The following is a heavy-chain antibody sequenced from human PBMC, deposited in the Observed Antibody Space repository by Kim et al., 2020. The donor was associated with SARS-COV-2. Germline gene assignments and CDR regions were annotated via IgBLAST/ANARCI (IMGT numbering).Heavy chain of an antibody. CDR1: GFTFSNAW. Sequence: GGSLRLSCAVSGFTFSNAWMSWVRQAPGKGLEWVGRIKTKTYAGTTDYAAPVKGRFSISRDDSKNTLYLQMKSLKTEDTAVYYCTTDYVESPGYYDSSGYYYRYFDYWGQGTLVTVSS. J-gene: IGHJ4*02. CDR3: TTDYVESPGYYDSSGYYYRYFDY. V-gene: IGHV3-15*01. D-gene: IGHD3-22*01. CDR2: IKTKTYAGTT.